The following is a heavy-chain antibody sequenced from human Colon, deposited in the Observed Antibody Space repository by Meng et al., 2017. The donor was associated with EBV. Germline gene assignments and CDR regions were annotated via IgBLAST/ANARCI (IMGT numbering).Heavy chain of an antibody. CDR1: GGSVSSGGYY. CDR2: IYYSGST. D-gene: IGHD6-19*01. Sequence: QVLLQDAGPGPVKPSQTGYPTCTVSGGSVSSGGYYWTWIRQHPGKGLEWFGHIYYSGSTFYNPSLKRRVIISIDTSRNQFSLNLRSVTAADTAVYYCARVSSGWDYFDYWGQGTLVTVSS. V-gene: IGHV4-31*03. CDR3: ARVSSGWDYFDY. J-gene: IGHJ4*02.